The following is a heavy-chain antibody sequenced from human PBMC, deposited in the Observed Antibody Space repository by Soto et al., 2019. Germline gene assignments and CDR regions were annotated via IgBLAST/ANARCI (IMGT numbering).Heavy chain of an antibody. D-gene: IGHD1-26*01. V-gene: IGHV3-74*01. CDR3: ARQTGLGATRC. CDR2: INTDGSVT. Sequence: PGGTMRLSCAASGYTFSNFWMHWLRQGPGKGLVWVARINTDGSVTSHADSVKGRFTISRDSAKSTLYLQMNSLREEASAMYYCARQTGLGATRCWGRGTLFGVSS. CDR1: GYTFSNFW. J-gene: IGHJ4*02.